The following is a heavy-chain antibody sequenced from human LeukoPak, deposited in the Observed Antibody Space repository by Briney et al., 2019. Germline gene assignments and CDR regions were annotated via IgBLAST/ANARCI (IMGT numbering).Heavy chain of an antibody. J-gene: IGHJ3*02. D-gene: IGHD6-13*01. CDR1: GYSFSTYW. CDR3: ARSEQQLAYDAFDI. V-gene: IGHV1-2*02. Sequence: GESLKISCKGSGYSFSTYWIGWVRQAPGQGLEWMGWINCNSGGTNYAQIFQGRVTMTRDTSISTAYMELSRLRSDDTAVYYCARSEQQLAYDAFDIWGQGTMVTVSS. CDR2: INCNSGGT.